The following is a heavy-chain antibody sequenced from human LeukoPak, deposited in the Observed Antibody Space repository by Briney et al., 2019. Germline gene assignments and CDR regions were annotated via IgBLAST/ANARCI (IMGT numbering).Heavy chain of an antibody. D-gene: IGHD5-12*01. CDR1: GFTFSSYD. CDR3: AKVKPATNDAFDI. CDR2: ISISINYM. Sequence: GGSLRLSCAASGFTFSSYDMNWVRQAPGKGLEWVSSISISINYMYYADSLRGRFTISRDNAKNSLYLQMNSLRAEDTALYYCAKVKPATNDAFDIWGQGTMVTVSS. V-gene: IGHV3-21*04. J-gene: IGHJ3*02.